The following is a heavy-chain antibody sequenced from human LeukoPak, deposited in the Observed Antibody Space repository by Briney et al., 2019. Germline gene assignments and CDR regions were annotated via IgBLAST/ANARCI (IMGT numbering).Heavy chain of an antibody. V-gene: IGHV3-48*04. D-gene: IGHD1-26*01. J-gene: IGHJ4*02. Sequence: GGSLRLSCAASGFTVSSNYMSWVRQAPGKGLEWVSYISSSTSSIYYADSVKGRFTISRDNAKNSLYLQMTSLRAEDTAVYYCARGPSTGGSFDYWGQGTLVTVSS. CDR3: ARGPSTGGSFDY. CDR2: ISSSTSSI. CDR1: GFTVSSNY.